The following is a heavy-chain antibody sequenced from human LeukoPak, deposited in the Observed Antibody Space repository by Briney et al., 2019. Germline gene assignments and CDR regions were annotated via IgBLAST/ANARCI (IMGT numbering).Heavy chain of an antibody. V-gene: IGHV4-4*07. Sequence: SETLSLTCTVSGGSISSYYWSWIRQPAGKGLEWIGRIYTSGSTNYNPSLKSRVTMSVDTSKNQFSLKLSSVTAADTAVYYCARSPTNTGRYFDLSGGYFDYWGQGTLVTVSS. CDR3: ARSPTNTGRYFDLSGGYFDY. D-gene: IGHD3-9*01. CDR2: IYTSGST. CDR1: GGSISSYY. J-gene: IGHJ4*02.